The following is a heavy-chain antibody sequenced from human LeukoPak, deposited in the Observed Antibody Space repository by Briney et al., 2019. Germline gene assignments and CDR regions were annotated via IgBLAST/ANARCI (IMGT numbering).Heavy chain of an antibody. D-gene: IGHD3-22*01. CDR1: GFTFSTYW. Sequence: GSLRLSCAASGFTFSTYWMSWVRQAPGKGLEWVANIKQDGSEKYYVDSVKGRFTISRDNAESSLYLQMSSLRAEDTAVYYCARDQVVVNNWGQGTLVTVSS. CDR2: IKQDGSEK. V-gene: IGHV3-7*01. J-gene: IGHJ4*02. CDR3: ARDQVVVNN.